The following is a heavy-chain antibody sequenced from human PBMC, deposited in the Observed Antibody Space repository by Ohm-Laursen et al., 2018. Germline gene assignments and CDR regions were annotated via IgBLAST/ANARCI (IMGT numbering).Heavy chain of an antibody. CDR3: ARSSGGIDY. J-gene: IGHJ4*02. V-gene: IGHV4-59*08. CDR1: GGSISSYY. Sequence: TLSLTCPVSGGSISSYYWSWIRQPPGKGLEWIGYIYYSGSTNYNPSLKSRVTISVDTSKNQFSLKLSSVTAADTAVYYCARSSGGIDYWGQGTLVTVSS. CDR2: IYYSGST. D-gene: IGHD3-16*01.